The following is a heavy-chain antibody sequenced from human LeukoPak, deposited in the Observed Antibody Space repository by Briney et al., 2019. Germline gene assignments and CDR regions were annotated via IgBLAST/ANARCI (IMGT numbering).Heavy chain of an antibody. J-gene: IGHJ6*02. Sequence: GGSLRLSCAAAGFTFNFHAMHWVRQAPGKGLEWVTVMSCDANNTYYADSVKGRFTISRDNSKNTLYLQMNSLRGQDTAVYYCARGPYGSGTYDSYGMDVWGQGTTVTVSS. CDR2: MSCDANNT. D-gene: IGHD3-10*01. CDR1: GFTFNFHA. V-gene: IGHV3-30-3*01. CDR3: ARGPYGSGTYDSYGMDV.